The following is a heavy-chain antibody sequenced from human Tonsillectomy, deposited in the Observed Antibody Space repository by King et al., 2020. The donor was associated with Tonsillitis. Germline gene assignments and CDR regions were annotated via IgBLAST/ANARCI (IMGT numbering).Heavy chain of an antibody. Sequence: VQLVESGGGVVQPGRSLRLSCAASGFTFSGYGMHWVRQAPGKGLEWVAVISYDGTNKYYADSLKGRFTISRDNSKNTLYLQMNSLRAEDTAVYYCANDVGDILTGTKILGYYYSRLDGWGDGSTVTVSA. CDR1: GFTFSGYG. J-gene: IGHJ6*04. D-gene: IGHD3-9*01. V-gene: IGHV3-30*18. CDR3: ANDVGDILTGTKILGYYYSRLDG. CDR2: ISYDGTNK.